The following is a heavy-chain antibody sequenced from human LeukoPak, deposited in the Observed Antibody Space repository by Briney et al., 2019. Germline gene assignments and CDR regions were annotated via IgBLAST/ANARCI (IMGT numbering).Heavy chain of an antibody. CDR1: GGTFSSYA. CDR3: ARVGLDYDFVWGSLDY. Sequence: SVKVSCKASGGTFSSYAISWVRQAPGQGLEWMGGIIPVFGRPHYAQKFQGRVTITADKSTSTVHMELSSLTSEDTAVYYCARVGLDYDFVWGSLDYWGQGTLVTVSS. D-gene: IGHD3-16*01. V-gene: IGHV1-69*06. CDR2: IIPVFGRP. J-gene: IGHJ4*02.